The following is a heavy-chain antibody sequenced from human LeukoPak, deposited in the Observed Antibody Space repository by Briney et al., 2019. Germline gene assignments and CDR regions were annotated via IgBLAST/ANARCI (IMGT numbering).Heavy chain of an antibody. J-gene: IGHJ4*02. CDR3: ARGFRVGDFDY. V-gene: IGHV3-21*01. CDR2: ISSSSSYI. CDR1: GFTFSSYS. Sequence: GGSLRLSCAASGFTFSSYSMNWVRQAPGKGLEWVSSISSSSSYIYYADSVKGRFTISRDNAKNSLYLQMNSLRAEDTALYYCARGFRVGDFDYWGQGTLVTVSS.